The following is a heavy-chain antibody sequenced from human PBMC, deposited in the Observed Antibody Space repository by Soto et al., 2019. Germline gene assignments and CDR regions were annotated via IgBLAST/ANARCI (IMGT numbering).Heavy chain of an antibody. J-gene: IGHJ3*02. CDR1: GGTFSSYA. D-gene: IGHD2-2*01. V-gene: IGHV1-69*13. CDR2: IIPIFGTA. CDR3: ARGPRITSGYAFDI. Sequence: GASVKVSCKASGGTFSSYAISWVRQAPGQGLEWMGGIIPIFGTANYAQKFQGRVTITADESTSTAYMELSSLRSEDTAVYYCARGPRITSGYAFDIWGQGTMVTVSS.